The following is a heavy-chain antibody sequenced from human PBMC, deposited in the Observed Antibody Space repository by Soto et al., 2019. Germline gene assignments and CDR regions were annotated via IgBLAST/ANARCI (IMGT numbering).Heavy chain of an antibody. CDR1: GFTFSSYG. J-gene: IGHJ6*02. CDR2: IWYDGSNN. Sequence: QVQLVESGGGVVQPGRSLRLSCAASGFTFSSYGMHWVRQAPGKGLEWVAVIWYDGSNNYYADSVKGRVTISRDNSKNTLYLHRNSRRAEDTAVYYCARKDIVVFPADEDYYGLDVWGRGSTVTVSS. CDR3: ARKDIVVFPADEDYYGLDV. V-gene: IGHV3-33*01. D-gene: IGHD2-2*01.